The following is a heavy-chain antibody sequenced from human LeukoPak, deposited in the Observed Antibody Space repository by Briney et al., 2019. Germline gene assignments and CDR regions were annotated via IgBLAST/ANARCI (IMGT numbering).Heavy chain of an antibody. V-gene: IGHV3-23*01. J-gene: IGHJ6*02. CDR3: AKGGRAAAGKYYYGMDV. CDR2: ISGSGGST. Sequence: SGGSLRLSCAASGFTFSSYAMSWVRQAPGKGLEWVSAISGSGGSTYYADSVKGRFTISRDNSKNTLYLQMNSLRAEDTAVYYCAKGGRAAAGKYYYGMDVWGQGTTVTVSS. CDR1: GFTFSSYA. D-gene: IGHD6-13*01.